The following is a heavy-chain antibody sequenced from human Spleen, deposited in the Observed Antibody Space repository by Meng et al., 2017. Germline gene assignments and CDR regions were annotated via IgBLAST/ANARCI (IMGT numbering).Heavy chain of an antibody. Sequence: QVQLVQSGAEVMKPGSSVKVSCKALGGIFSNYVIGWVRQAPGQGLEWMGGINAVFGTTNYAQKFQDRVTITSDESTSTVYMELTRLTSDDTAVYYCARHSSGWNLFDYWGQGTLVTVSS. D-gene: IGHD6-19*01. CDR1: GGIFSNYV. J-gene: IGHJ4*02. CDR2: INAVFGTT. CDR3: ARHSSGWNLFDY. V-gene: IGHV1-69*05.